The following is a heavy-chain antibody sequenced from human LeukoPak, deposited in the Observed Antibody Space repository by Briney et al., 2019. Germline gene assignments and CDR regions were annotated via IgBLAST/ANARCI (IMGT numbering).Heavy chain of an antibody. CDR2: ISSSSSYI. CDR3: ARGEVAVAAPYYYGMDV. J-gene: IGHJ6*01. V-gene: IGHV3-21*01. Sequence: GGSLRLPCAASGFTFSSYSMNWVRQAPGKGLEWVSSISSSSSYIYYADSVKGRFTISRDNAKNSLYLQMNSLRAEDTAVYYCARGEVAVAAPYYYGMDVWGQGTTVTVSS. D-gene: IGHD6-19*01. CDR1: GFTFSSYS.